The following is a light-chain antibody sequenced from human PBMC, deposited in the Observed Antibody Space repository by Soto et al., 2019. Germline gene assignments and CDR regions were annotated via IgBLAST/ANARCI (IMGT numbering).Light chain of an antibody. CDR2: DVS. V-gene: IGLV2-11*01. Sequence: QSALTQPRSVSGSPGQSVTISCTGTGSDVGGYNYVSWYQQHPGKAPKPMIYDVSKRPSGVPDRFSGSKSGNTASLTISGLQAEDEADYYCCSYAGSYTFVFGTGTKVTVL. J-gene: IGLJ1*01. CDR1: GSDVGGYNY. CDR3: CSYAGSYTFV.